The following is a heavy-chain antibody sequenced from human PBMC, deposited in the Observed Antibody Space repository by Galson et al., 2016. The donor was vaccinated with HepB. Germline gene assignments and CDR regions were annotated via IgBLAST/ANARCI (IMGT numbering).Heavy chain of an antibody. V-gene: IGHV5-51*01. J-gene: IGHJ4*02. Sequence: QSGAEVTKPGESLKISCKGSRYSFTSYWIGWVRQMPGKGLEWMGIIYPGDSDTRYSPSFQGQVTISADKSISTAYLQWSSLKASDTAMYYCARGPGGDLRLTGATYWGQGTLVTVSS. CDR1: RYSFTSYW. CDR2: IYPGDSDT. CDR3: ARGPGGDLRLTGATY. D-gene: IGHD7-27*01.